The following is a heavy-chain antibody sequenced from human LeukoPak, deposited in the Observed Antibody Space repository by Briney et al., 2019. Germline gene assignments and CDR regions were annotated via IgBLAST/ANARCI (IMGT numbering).Heavy chain of an antibody. V-gene: IGHV4-59*01. D-gene: IGHD3-3*01. CDR1: GGSISSYY. CDR2: IYYSGST. Sequence: SETLSLTCTVSGGSISSYYWSWIRQPPGKGVAWIGYIYYSGSTNYNPSLHSRVTISVDTSKNQFSLKLSSVTAADTAVYYCARGIGVAPNYMDVWGKGTTVTVSS. CDR3: ARGIGVAPNYMDV. J-gene: IGHJ6*03.